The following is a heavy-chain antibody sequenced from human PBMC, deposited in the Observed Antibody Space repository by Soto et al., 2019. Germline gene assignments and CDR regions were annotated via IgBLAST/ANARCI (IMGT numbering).Heavy chain of an antibody. J-gene: IGHJ6*02. CDR1: GFIFSNYY. CDR3: ARWSQAMDV. D-gene: IGHD2-15*01. CDR2: IAQDGTEI. Sequence: EVQLVESGGGLVQPGGSLRLSCAASGFIFSNYYMTWVRQAPGKGLEWVAYIAQDGTEIYNVDSVKGRFTISRDNAKNSLYLQMNSLTAEDTALYYCARWSQAMDVWGQGTSVTVSS. V-gene: IGHV3-7*03.